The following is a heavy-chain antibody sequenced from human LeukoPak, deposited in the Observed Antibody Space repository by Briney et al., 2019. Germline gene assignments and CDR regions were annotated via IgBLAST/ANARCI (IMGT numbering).Heavy chain of an antibody. D-gene: IGHD2-2*02. CDR2: ISAYNGNT. CDR1: GYTFTSYG. V-gene: IGHV1-18*01. Sequence: ASVKVSCKVCGYTFTSYGISWVRQAPGQGLEWMGWISAYNGNTNYAQKLQGRVTMTTDTSTSTAYMELRSLRSDDTAVYYCARVGYCSSTSCYTDPSTYYFDYWGQGTLVTVSS. J-gene: IGHJ4*02. CDR3: ARVGYCSSTSCYTDPSTYYFDY.